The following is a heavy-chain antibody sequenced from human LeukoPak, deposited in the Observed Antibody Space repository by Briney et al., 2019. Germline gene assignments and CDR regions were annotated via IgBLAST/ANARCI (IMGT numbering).Heavy chain of an antibody. CDR1: GGSIRTGSHY. D-gene: IGHD5-18*01. J-gene: IGHJ4*02. V-gene: IGHV4-39*07. CDR2: IYYSGST. Sequence: SETLSLTCTVFGGSIRTGSHYWGWIRQSPAKGLEWIGTIYYSGSTYYNPSFKSRVTISVDTSKNQFSLKLSSVTAADTAVYYCAREKHSYGSYYFDHWGQGTLVTVSS. CDR3: AREKHSYGSYYFDH.